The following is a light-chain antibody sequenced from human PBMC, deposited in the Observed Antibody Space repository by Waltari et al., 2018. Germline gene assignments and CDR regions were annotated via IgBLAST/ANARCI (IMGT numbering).Light chain of an antibody. Sequence: DIQMTQSPSSLSASVGDRVTITCRTSQSISSFLNWYQQKPGKAPKLLIYAASSLQSGVPLRFSGSGSGTDFTLTISSLQPEDFATYYCQQSYSAPRTCGQGTKVEIK. J-gene: IGKJ1*01. CDR2: AAS. V-gene: IGKV1-39*01. CDR1: QSISSF. CDR3: QQSYSAPRT.